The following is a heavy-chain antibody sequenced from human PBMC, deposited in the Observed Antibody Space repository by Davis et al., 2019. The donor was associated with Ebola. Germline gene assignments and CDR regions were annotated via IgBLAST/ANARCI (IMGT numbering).Heavy chain of an antibody. CDR3: ASGTTVTTGYDN. CDR2: INPNSGGT. Sequence: AASVQVSCKASGYSFTGNYVQWVRQAPGQGLEWMGRINPNSGGTNYAQKFQGRVTMTRDTSISTAYMELSKLTSVDTAVYDCASGTTVTTGYDNWGQGTLVTVSS. CDR1: GYSFTGNY. V-gene: IGHV1-2*06. J-gene: IGHJ4*02. D-gene: IGHD4-17*01.